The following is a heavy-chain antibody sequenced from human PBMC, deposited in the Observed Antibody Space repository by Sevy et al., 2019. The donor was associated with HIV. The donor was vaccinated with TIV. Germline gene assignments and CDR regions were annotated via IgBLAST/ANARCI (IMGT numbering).Heavy chain of an antibody. CDR1: GYIFKNYW. D-gene: IGHD3-22*01. V-gene: IGHV5-51*01. J-gene: IGHJ3*02. CDR2: FYPGNSDV. CDR3: VRGLYYYDSSGYSDAFDI. Sequence: GESLKISCKGSGYIFKNYWIGWVRQVPGKGLEWMGIFYPGNSDVRYSPSFQGHVTISADKSISAAYLQWRSLKASDTAMYFCVRGLYYYDSSGYSDAFDIWGQGTMVTVSS.